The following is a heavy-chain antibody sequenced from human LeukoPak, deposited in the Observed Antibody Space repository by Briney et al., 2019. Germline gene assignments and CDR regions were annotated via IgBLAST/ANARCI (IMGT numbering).Heavy chain of an antibody. D-gene: IGHD3-10*01. Sequence: PSETLSLTCAVYGGSFSGYYWSWIRQPPGKGLEWIGEINHSGSTNYNPSLKSRVTISVDTSKNQFSLKLSSVTAADTAVYYCARRGAYYYYYYMDVWGKGTTVTSSS. V-gene: IGHV4-34*01. CDR1: GGSFSGYY. J-gene: IGHJ6*03. CDR3: ARRGAYYYYYYMDV. CDR2: INHSGST.